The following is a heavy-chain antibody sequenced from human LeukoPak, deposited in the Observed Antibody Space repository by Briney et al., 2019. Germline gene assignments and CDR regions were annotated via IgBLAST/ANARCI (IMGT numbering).Heavy chain of an antibody. J-gene: IGHJ4*02. CDR2: IYSDGGT. Sequence: GSLRLSCAASGFTVTGNYMSWVRQAPGKGLEWVSIIYSDGGTKYTDSVKGRFTISRDNSKNTLYLQMNSLRAEDTAVYYCATPKRSGVSFDYWGQGTLATVSS. V-gene: IGHV3-66*01. CDR3: ATPKRSGVSFDY. D-gene: IGHD3-10*01. CDR1: GFTVTGNY.